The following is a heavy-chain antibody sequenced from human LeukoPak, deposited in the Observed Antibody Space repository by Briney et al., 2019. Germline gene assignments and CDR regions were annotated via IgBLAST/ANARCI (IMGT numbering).Heavy chain of an antibody. J-gene: IGHJ4*02. CDR3: ALGYCSGGSCYRTESGLDY. D-gene: IGHD2-15*01. CDR2: MNPNSGNT. Sequence: ASVKVSCKASGYTFTGYYMHWVRQAPGQGLEWMGWMNPNSGNTGYAQKFQGRVTMTRNTSISTAYMELSSLRSEDTAVYYCALGYCSGGSCYRTESGLDYWGQGTLVTVSS. V-gene: IGHV1-8*02. CDR1: GYTFTGYY.